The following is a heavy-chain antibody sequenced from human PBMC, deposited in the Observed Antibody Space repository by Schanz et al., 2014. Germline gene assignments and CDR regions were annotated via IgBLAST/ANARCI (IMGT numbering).Heavy chain of an antibody. D-gene: IGHD3-10*01. J-gene: IGHJ4*02. Sequence: EVQLVESGGGWVQPGGSLRLSCAASGFTFSDYSMNWVRQAPGKGPEWVSYIRSSSTPIYYADSVKGRFTISRDNAKNSLYLQMNSLRAEDTAVYNCVSSGSYSSYAFWGQGTLVTVSS. CDR3: VSSGSYSSYAF. CDR1: GFTFSDYS. V-gene: IGHV3-48*01. CDR2: IRSSSTPI.